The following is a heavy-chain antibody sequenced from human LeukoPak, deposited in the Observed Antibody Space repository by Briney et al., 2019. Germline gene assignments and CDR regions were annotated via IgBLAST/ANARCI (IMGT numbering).Heavy chain of an antibody. D-gene: IGHD2-2*01. J-gene: IGHJ6*03. CDR3: ARAVVPAAYYYYYMDV. CDR2: INHSGST. CDR1: GGSFSGYY. Sequence: PETLSLACAVYGGSFSGYYWSWIRQPPGKGLEWIGEINHSGSTNYNPSLKSRVTISVDTSKNQFSLKLSSVTAADTAVYYCARAVVPAAYYYYYMDVWGKGTTVTVSS. V-gene: IGHV4-34*01.